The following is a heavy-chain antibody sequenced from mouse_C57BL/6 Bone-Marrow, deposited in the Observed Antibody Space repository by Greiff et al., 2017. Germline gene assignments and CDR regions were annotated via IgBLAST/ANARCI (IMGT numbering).Heavy chain of an antibody. D-gene: IGHD1-1*01. CDR1: GYTFTDYY. CDR2: INPYNGGT. Sequence: EVQLQQSGPVLVKPGASVKMSCKASGYTFTDYYMNWVKQSHGKSLEWIGVINPYNGGTSYNQKFKGQATLTVDKSSSTAYMELNSLTSEDSAVYCCARDTVVVGFAYWGQGTLVTVSA. CDR3: ARDTVVVGFAY. J-gene: IGHJ3*01. V-gene: IGHV1-19*01.